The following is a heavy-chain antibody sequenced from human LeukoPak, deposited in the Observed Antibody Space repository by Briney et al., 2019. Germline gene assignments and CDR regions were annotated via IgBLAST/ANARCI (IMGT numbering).Heavy chain of an antibody. CDR3: ARDRGYSYAFDI. CDR1: GDSISGYY. CDR2: IYDSGST. J-gene: IGHJ3*02. V-gene: IGHV4-59*01. Sequence: PSKTLSLTCTVSGDSISGYYWTWIRQPPRMGLEWIGYIYDSGSTKYNPSLRSRVAISFDTSSKQFSLRLSSVTAADTAVYYCARDRGYSYAFDIWGQGTMVTVSS. D-gene: IGHD5-18*01.